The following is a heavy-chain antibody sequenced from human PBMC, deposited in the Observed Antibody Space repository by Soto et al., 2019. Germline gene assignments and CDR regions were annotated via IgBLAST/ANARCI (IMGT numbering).Heavy chain of an antibody. V-gene: IGHV4-39*01. CDR1: SDSISSSSYT. CDR3: AIQDYDILTGYYRGWFDP. Sequence: SETLSLTCTVSSDSISSSSYTWGWIRQSPGKGLEWIGSIYYSGSTYYNPSLKSRVTISVDTSKNQFSLKLSSVTAADTAVYYCAIQDYDILTGYYRGWFDPWGQGTLVTVSS. D-gene: IGHD3-9*01. J-gene: IGHJ5*02. CDR2: IYYSGST.